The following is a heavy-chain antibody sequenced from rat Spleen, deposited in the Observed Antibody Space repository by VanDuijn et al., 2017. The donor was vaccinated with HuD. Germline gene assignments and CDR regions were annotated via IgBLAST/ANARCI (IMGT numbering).Heavy chain of an antibody. V-gene: IGHV5S13*01. CDR1: GITFTFYD. Sequence: EVQLVESGGGLVQPGKSMRLSCVASGITFTFYDMAWVRQAPAKGLEWIASISTDGDNIYYRDSVKGRFTISRDDAKNTQYLQMDSLRSEDTATYYCTRHGGLRNWFAYWGQGTLVTVSS. CDR2: ISTDGDNI. J-gene: IGHJ3*01. CDR3: TRHGGLRNWFAY. D-gene: IGHD1-11*01.